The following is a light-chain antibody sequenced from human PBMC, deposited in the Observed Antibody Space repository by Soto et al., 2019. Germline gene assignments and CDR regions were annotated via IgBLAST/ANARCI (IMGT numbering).Light chain of an antibody. CDR1: SSDVGAYNY. V-gene: IGLV2-14*01. CDR2: EVN. J-gene: IGLJ2*01. Sequence: QSVLTQPASVSGSPGQSITISCTGTSSDVGAYNYVSWYQQHPDKAPKLIIFEVNNRPSGVSNRFSGSKSGNTASLTISGLQAEDEADYYCATWDGSLPAEVFGGGTKVTVL. CDR3: ATWDGSLPAEV.